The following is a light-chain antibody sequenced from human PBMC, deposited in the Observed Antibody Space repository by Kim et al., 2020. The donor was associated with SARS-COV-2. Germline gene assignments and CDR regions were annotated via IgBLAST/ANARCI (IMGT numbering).Light chain of an antibody. V-gene: IGKV1-5*03. Sequence: DIQMTQSPSTLSASIGDRLTITCRAIQSISSWLAWYQQKPGKPPKLQIYKASSLESGVPSRFSGSASGTEFTLTISSLQPDDFATYYCQQYNSYPWTFGQGTKVDIK. CDR2: KAS. CDR1: QSISSW. CDR3: QQYNSYPWT. J-gene: IGKJ1*01.